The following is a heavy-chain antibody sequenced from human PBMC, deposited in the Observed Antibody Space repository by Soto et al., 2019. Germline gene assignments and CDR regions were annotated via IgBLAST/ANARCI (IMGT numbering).Heavy chain of an antibody. CDR1: GLTFSGNA. Sequence: AVRLSFAASGLTFSGNAVNWVRQAPVKGLEWVPAISGSGGSTYYADSVKGRITISSNNSKNSLYLQMTSRRAEDTAVYYCAKDQRGKRPSMFPSGDYYYYYGMDVWGQRTTVTVSS. CDR2: ISGSGGST. V-gene: IGHV3-23*01. D-gene: IGHD3-10*02. J-gene: IGHJ6*02. CDR3: AKDQRGKRPSMFPSGDYYYYYGMDV.